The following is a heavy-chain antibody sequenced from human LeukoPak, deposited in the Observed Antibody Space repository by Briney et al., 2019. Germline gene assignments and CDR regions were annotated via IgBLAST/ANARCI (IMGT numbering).Heavy chain of an antibody. CDR2: ISSSSSTI. V-gene: IGHV3-48*01. CDR1: GFTFSSYS. J-gene: IGHJ3*02. D-gene: IGHD1-26*01. Sequence: PGGSLRLSCAASGFTFSSYSMNWVRQAPGKGLEWVSYISSSSSTIYYADSVKGRFTISRDNTKNSLYLQMNSLRAEDTAVYYCARDRWELLAFDIWGQGTMVTVSS. CDR3: ARDRWELLAFDI.